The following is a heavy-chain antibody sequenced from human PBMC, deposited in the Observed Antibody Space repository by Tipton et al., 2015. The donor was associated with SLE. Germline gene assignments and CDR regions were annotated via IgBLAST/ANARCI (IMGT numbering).Heavy chain of an antibody. Sequence: GSLRLSCAASGFTFSSYAMHWVRQAPGKGLEFVSTISSNGGGTYYADSVKGRFTISRDNSNNMLFLQMGSLRAEDMAVYFCAREDGRSEGYSYAYWGQGTLVTGSS. CDR3: AREDGRSEGYSYAY. J-gene: IGHJ4*02. CDR2: ISSNGGGT. D-gene: IGHD5-24*01. V-gene: IGHV3-64*02. CDR1: GFTFSSYA.